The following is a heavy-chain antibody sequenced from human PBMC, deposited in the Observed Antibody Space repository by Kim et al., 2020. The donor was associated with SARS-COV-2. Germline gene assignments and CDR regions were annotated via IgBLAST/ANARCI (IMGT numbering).Heavy chain of an antibody. D-gene: IGHD3-9*01. V-gene: IGHV3-7*01. CDR1: GFTFSSYW. Sequence: GGSLRLSCAASGFTFSSYWMSWVRQAPGKGLEWVANIKQDGSEKYYVDSVKGRFTISRDNAKNSLYLQMNSLRAEDTAVYYCARDQNYDILTGYYSYWYFDLWGRGTLVTVSS. CDR2: IKQDGSEK. CDR3: ARDQNYDILTGYYSYWYFDL. J-gene: IGHJ2*01.